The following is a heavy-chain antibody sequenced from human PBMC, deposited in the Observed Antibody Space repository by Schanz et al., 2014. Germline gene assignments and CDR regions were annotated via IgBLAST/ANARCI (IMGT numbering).Heavy chain of an antibody. D-gene: IGHD1-1*01. CDR1: GGSISSGSYY. Sequence: QVQLQESGPGLVKPSQTLSLTCSVSGGSISSGSYYWNWIRQPAGKGLEWIGFISYSGSTYYNPSLKSRFPISVDTSKNQFSLTLTSLTAADTAVYYCARDTTWRLDLWGRGTLVTVSS. CDR3: ARDTTWRLDL. V-gene: IGHV4-31*03. CDR2: ISYSGST. J-gene: IGHJ2*01.